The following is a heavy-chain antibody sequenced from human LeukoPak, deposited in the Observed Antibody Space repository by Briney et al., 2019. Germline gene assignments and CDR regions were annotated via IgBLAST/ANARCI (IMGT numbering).Heavy chain of an antibody. J-gene: IGHJ4*02. Sequence: ASVKVSCKASGYTFPTYGITWVRQAPGQGLEWMGWISAYYGNTHFAQKLQGRVTMTTDTPTTTAYMELRSLRSDDTAVYYCAREACAHCTIDYWGQGTLVTVSS. D-gene: IGHD1-1*01. CDR1: GYTFPTYG. V-gene: IGHV1-18*01. CDR2: ISAYYGNT. CDR3: AREACAHCTIDY.